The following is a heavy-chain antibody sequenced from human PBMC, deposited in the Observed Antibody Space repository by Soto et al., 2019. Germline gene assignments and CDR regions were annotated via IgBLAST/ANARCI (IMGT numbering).Heavy chain of an antibody. D-gene: IGHD5-18*01. CDR3: ARDPAMGPPLFDP. Sequence: GGSLRLSCAASGFTFSSYSMNWVRQAPGKGLEWVSSISGSSSYIYYADSVKGRFTISRDNAKNSLYLQMNSLRAEDTAVYYCARDPAMGPPLFDPWGQGTLVTVSS. CDR2: ISGSSSYI. CDR1: GFTFSSYS. V-gene: IGHV3-21*01. J-gene: IGHJ5*02.